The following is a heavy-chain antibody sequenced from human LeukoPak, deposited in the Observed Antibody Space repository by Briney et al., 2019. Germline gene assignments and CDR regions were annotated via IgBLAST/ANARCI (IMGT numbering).Heavy chain of an antibody. CDR3: ARGLSVVTPLDY. D-gene: IGHD4-23*01. Sequence: SETLSLTCAVYGGSFSGYYWSWIRQPPGKGLGWIGEINHSGSTNYNPSLKSRVTISVDTSKNQFSLKLSSVTAADTAVYYCARGLSVVTPLDYWGQGTLVTVSS. CDR2: INHSGST. V-gene: IGHV4-34*01. CDR1: GGSFSGYY. J-gene: IGHJ4*02.